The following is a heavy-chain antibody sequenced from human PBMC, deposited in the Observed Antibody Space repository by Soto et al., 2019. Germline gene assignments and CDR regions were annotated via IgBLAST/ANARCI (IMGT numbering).Heavy chain of an antibody. CDR3: AHAYGGRSLY. CDR1: VFSLTTDRVG. J-gene: IGHJ4*02. D-gene: IGHD1-26*01. CDR2: IYWDDSK. V-gene: IGHV2-5*02. Sequence: QIPLKESGPTLVKPTQTLTLTCTFSVFSLTTDRVGVGWIRQPPGEAMGWLAVIYWDDSKTYRPSLESRLTITTDTSKNQVALTMTNMDSLDTATYYCAHAYGGRSLYWGQGTLVTVSS.